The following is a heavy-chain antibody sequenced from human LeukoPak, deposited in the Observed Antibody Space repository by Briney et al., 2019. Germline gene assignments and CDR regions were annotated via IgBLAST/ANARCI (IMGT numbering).Heavy chain of an antibody. Sequence: PGGSLRLSCATSGFTLSSYSMIWVRQAPGKGLEWVSYISSGSTTIYYADSVKGRFTISRDNAKNSLYLQMNSLRAEDTAVYYCARDVEQWPVRVYYFDYWGQGTLVTVSS. D-gene: IGHD6-19*01. CDR3: ARDVEQWPVRVYYFDY. CDR1: GFTLSSYS. V-gene: IGHV3-48*01. J-gene: IGHJ4*02. CDR2: ISSGSTTI.